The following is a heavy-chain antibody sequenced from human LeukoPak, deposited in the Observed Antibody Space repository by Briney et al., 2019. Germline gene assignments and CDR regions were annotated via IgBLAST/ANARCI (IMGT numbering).Heavy chain of an antibody. V-gene: IGHV4-39*07. CDR2: IYYSGTT. CDR1: GGSISSSNYY. J-gene: IGHJ5*02. D-gene: IGHD6-6*01. CDR3: ARGVVAARFWFDP. Sequence: SETLSLTCTVSGGSISSSNYYWGWIRQPPGKGLEWVGTIYYSGTTYYNPSLKSRVTISVDTSKNQFSLKLSSVTAADTAVYYCARGVVAARFWFDPWGQGTLVTVSS.